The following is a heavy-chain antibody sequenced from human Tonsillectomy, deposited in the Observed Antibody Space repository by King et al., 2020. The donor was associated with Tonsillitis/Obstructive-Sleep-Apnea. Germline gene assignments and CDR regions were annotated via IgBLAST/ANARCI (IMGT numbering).Heavy chain of an antibody. V-gene: IGHV3-49*05. Sequence: VQLVESGGGLVKPGRSLRLSCTASGFTFGDYDMSWFRQAPGKGLEWVGFIRSKAYGGTTEYAASVKGRFTISRDDSKSIAYLQMNSLKTEDTAVYYCTRDGAHYDFWSGYYPRPYYYYMDVWGKGTTVTVSS. CDR2: IRSKAYGGTT. D-gene: IGHD3-3*01. CDR3: TRDGAHYDFWSGYYPRPYYYYMDV. J-gene: IGHJ6*03. CDR1: GFTFGDYD.